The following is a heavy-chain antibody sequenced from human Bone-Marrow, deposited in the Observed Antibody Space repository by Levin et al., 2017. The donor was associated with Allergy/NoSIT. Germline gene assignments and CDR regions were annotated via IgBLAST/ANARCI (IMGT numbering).Heavy chain of an antibody. D-gene: IGHD3-16*02. V-gene: IGHV3-23*01. J-gene: IGHJ6*03. CDR2: INGNGGNT. CDR3: AKGGVYRNYFYYYMDV. CDR1: GFSFSSYA. Sequence: GESLKISCAASGFSFSSYAMNWVRQPPGKGLEWVSGINGNGGNTYDADSVKGRFTISRDNSKNTLFLQMNSLRVEDSAIYYCAKGGVYRNYFYYYMDVWGKGTTVTVSS.